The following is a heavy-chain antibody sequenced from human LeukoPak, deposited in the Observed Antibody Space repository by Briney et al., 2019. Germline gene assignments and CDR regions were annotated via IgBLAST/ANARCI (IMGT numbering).Heavy chain of an antibody. J-gene: IGHJ4*02. CDR3: AARCGGDCYQSRDY. V-gene: IGHV4-59*01. CDR1: GGSISSYY. CDR2: IYYSGST. Sequence: SETLSLTCTVSGGSISSYYWSWIRQPPGKGLEWIGYIYYSGSTNYNPSLKSRVTISVDTSKNQFSLKLSSVTAADTAVYYCAARCGGDCYQSRDYWGQGTLDTVSS. D-gene: IGHD2-21*02.